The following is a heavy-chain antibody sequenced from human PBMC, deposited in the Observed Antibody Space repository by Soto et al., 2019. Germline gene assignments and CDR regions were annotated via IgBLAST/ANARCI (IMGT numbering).Heavy chain of an antibody. J-gene: IGHJ3*02. Sequence: QLQLQESGPGLVKPSEILSLTCTVSGGSISSSSYYRGWIRQPPGKGMEWIGSIYYSGSTYYNPSLKSRVAISVDTSKNQFSLKLSSVTAAVTAVYYCARHWFGISGYEAFDIWGQGTMVTVSS. D-gene: IGHD3-22*01. CDR2: IYYSGST. V-gene: IGHV4-39*01. CDR1: GGSISSSSYY. CDR3: ARHWFGISGYEAFDI.